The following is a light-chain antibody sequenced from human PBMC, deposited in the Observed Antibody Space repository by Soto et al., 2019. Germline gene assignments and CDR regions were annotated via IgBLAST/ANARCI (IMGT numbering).Light chain of an antibody. Sequence: QSVLTQPPSASGTPGQRVTISCFGSSSNIGGKTVNWFQQLPGTAPKLLIYNNNQRPSGVPDRFSGSKSGTSASLAISGLQSEDEADYYCAVWDDSLNAWVFGRGTKVTVL. CDR1: SSNIGGKT. V-gene: IGLV1-44*01. CDR2: NNN. CDR3: AVWDDSLNAWV. J-gene: IGLJ3*02.